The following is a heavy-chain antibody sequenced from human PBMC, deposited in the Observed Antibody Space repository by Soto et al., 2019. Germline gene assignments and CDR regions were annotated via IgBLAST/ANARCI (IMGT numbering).Heavy chain of an antibody. V-gene: IGHV3-23*01. CDR1: GFTFSSYA. CDR2: ISGSGGST. CDR3: AKVKAVAGRSYYYYGMDV. Sequence: PGGSLRLSCAASGFTFSSYAMSWVRQAPGKGLEWVSAISGSGGSTYYADSVKGRFTISRDNSKNTLYLQMNSLRAEDTAVYYCAKVKAVAGRSYYYYGMDVWGQGTTVTVSS. D-gene: IGHD6-19*01. J-gene: IGHJ6*02.